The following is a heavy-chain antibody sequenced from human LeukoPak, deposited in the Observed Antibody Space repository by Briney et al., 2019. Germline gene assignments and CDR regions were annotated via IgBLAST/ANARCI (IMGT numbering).Heavy chain of an antibody. CDR3: AGPYYYVSSVDP. J-gene: IGHJ5*02. CDR1: GGSISSGDYY. D-gene: IGHD3-22*01. CDR2: MYYSGST. V-gene: IGHV4-30-4*01. Sequence: SETLSLTCTVSGGSISSGDYYWSSIRQPPGKGLEWIAHMYYSGSTDYNPSLRSRVTMSADTSKNQLSLKLSSVTAADTAVYYCAGPYYYVSSVDPWGQGILVTVSS.